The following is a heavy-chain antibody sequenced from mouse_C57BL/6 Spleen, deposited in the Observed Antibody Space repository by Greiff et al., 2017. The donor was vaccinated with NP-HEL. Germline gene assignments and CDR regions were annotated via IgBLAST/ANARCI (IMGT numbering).Heavy chain of an antibody. J-gene: IGHJ3*01. CDR1: GFTFSNYW. D-gene: IGHD2-1*01. V-gene: IGHV6-3*01. CDR3: TCRPIYYVNFAY. CDR2: IRLKSDNYAT. Sequence: EVKVEESGGGLVQPGGSMKLSCVASGFTFSNYWMNWVRQSPEKGLEWVAQIRLKSDNYATHYAESVKGRFTISRDDSKSSVYLQMNNLRAEDTGIYYCTCRPIYYVNFAYWGQGTLVTVSA.